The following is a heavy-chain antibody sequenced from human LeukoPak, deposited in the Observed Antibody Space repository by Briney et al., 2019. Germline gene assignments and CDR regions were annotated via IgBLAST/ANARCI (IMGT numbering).Heavy chain of an antibody. V-gene: IGHV1-2*02. Sequence: ASVKVSCKASGYTFTGYYMHWVRQAPGQGLEWMGWINPNSGGTNYAQKFQSRVTMTRDTSISTAYMKLSRLRSDDTAVYYCAATGVVDIVATVGVDYFDYWGQGTLVTVSS. J-gene: IGHJ4*02. CDR1: GYTFTGYY. CDR2: INPNSGGT. D-gene: IGHD5-12*01. CDR3: AATGVVDIVATVGVDYFDY.